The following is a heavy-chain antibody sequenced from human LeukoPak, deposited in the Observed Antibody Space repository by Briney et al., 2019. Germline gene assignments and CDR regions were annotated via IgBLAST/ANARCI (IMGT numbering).Heavy chain of an antibody. D-gene: IGHD2-15*01. CDR1: GYTFTGYY. V-gene: IGHV1-2*02. J-gene: IGHJ4*02. CDR3: ARAEREVVVAAKYYFDY. CDR2: INPNSGGT. Sequence: ASVKVSCKASGYTFTGYYMHWVRQAPGQGLEWMGWINPNSGGTNYAQKFQDRVTMTRDTSINTAYMELSRLRSDDTAVYYCARAEREVVVAAKYYFDYWGQGTLVTVSS.